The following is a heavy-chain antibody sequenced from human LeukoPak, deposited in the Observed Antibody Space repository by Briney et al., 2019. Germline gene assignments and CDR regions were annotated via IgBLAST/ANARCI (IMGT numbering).Heavy chain of an antibody. J-gene: IGHJ6*03. CDR2: IIPIFGTA. V-gene: IGHV1-69*05. CDR3: ARVPDGDYPRYYYYMDV. D-gene: IGHD4-17*01. CDR1: GGTFSSYA. Sequence: GSSVKVSCKASGGTFSSYAISWVRQAPGQGLEWMGGIIPIFGTANYAQKFQGRVTITTDESTSTAYMELSSLRSEDTAVYYCARVPDGDYPRYYYYMDVWGKGTTVTVSS.